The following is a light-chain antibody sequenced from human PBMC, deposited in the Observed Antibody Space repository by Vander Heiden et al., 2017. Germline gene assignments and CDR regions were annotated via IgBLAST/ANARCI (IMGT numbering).Light chain of an antibody. CDR1: SSDVGTYNL. CDR3: CSYAGSRGVV. J-gene: IGLJ2*01. V-gene: IGLV2-23*01. CDR2: EGT. Sequence: QSALPQPASVSGSPGQSITISCSGTSSDVGTYNLVSWYQQHPGKAPKLMIYEGTKRPSGISNRFSGSNSGNTASLTIFGLQAEDTADYYCCSYAGSRGVVFGGGTKLTVL.